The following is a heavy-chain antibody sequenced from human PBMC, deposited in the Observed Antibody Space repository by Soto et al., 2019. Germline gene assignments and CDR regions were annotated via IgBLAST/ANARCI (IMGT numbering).Heavy chain of an antibody. Sequence: VQMVESGGGVVQPGKSLRLSCETSGFTFKFYGMHWVRQAPGKGLECVAVISHDGNTHYYADSVKGRFTISRDNSKNTLYLLMNSLRLDDSSTYYCPKDTGGYCPDNSCYFEADYWGQGALVTVSS. CDR2: ISHDGNTH. J-gene: IGHJ4*02. V-gene: IGHV3-30*18. D-gene: IGHD2-2*01. CDR1: GFTFKFYG. CDR3: PKDTGGYCPDNSCYFEADY.